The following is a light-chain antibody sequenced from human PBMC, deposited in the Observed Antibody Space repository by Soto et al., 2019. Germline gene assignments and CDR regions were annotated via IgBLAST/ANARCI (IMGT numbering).Light chain of an antibody. J-gene: IGKJ5*01. Sequence: EIVMTQSPATLSVSPGERATLSCRASQTVSSNLAWYQQKAGQSPRLLIYGASTRATSIPARFSGSGSGTEFTLTISSLQSEDFAIYYCQQYNNWPPITFGQGTRLEIK. CDR2: GAS. CDR3: QQYNNWPPIT. CDR1: QTVSSN. V-gene: IGKV3-15*01.